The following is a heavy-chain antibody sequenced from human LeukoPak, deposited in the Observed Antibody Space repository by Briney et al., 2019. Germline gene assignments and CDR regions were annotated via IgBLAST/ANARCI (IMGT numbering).Heavy chain of an antibody. Sequence: SETLSLTCTVSGYSISSGYYWGWIRQPPGKGLEWIGSIYHSGSTYYNPSLKSRVTISVDTSKNQFSLKLSSVTAADTAVYYCARGYGSGSYGIGYYYYMDVWGKGTTVTISS. CDR3: ARGYGSGSYGIGYYYYMDV. V-gene: IGHV4-38-2*02. D-gene: IGHD3-10*01. CDR2: IYHSGST. J-gene: IGHJ6*03. CDR1: GYSISSGYY.